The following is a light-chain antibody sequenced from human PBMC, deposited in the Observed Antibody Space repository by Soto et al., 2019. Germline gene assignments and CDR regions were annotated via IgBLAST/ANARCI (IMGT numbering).Light chain of an antibody. Sequence: EIVMTQSPATLSLSPGERATLSCRASQSVSSNLAWYQQIPGQAPRLLIYGASTRATGIPARFSGSGSGTEFTLAISSLQSEDFAVYYCQQYNDWPRTFGQGTKVEIK. V-gene: IGKV3-15*01. CDR3: QQYNDWPRT. CDR2: GAS. CDR1: QSVSSN. J-gene: IGKJ1*01.